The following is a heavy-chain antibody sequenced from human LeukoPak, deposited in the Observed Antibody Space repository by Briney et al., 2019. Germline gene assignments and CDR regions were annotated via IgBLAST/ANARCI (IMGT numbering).Heavy chain of an antibody. V-gene: IGHV1-69*05. CDR2: IIPIFGTA. CDR1: GGTFSSYA. CDR3: ARAWFGELGWDYFDY. J-gene: IGHJ4*02. D-gene: IGHD3-10*01. Sequence: SVKVSCKASGGTFSSYAISWVRQAPGQGLEWMGGIIPIFGTANYAQKLQGRVTMTTDTSTSTAYMELRSLRSDDTAVYYCARAWFGELGWDYFDYWGQGTLDTVSS.